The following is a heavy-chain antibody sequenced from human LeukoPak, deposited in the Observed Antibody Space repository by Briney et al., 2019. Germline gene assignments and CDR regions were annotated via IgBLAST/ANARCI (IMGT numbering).Heavy chain of an antibody. J-gene: IGHJ3*01. CDR3: ARHYIASGGGDAFDF. V-gene: IGHV4-59*08. CDR2: IYYSGST. CDR1: GGSISGYY. Sequence: SETLSLACTVSGGSISGYYWTWIRQSPGKGLEWLGYIYYSGSTNYNPSLKSRVTMSVDTSKNQFSLKLSSVTAADTAVYYCARHYIASGGGDAFDFWGQGTMVTVSS. D-gene: IGHD6-13*01.